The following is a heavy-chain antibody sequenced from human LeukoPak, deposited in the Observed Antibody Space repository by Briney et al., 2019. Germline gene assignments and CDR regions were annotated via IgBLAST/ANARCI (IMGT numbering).Heavy chain of an antibody. CDR3: ARERVHYYDSSGSPSWVDY. V-gene: IGHV3-48*04. CDR2: ISSSSSTI. Sequence: GGSLRLSYAASGFTFSSYSMNWVRQAPGKGLEWVSYISSSSSTIYYADSVKGRFTISRDNGKNSLYLQLNSLRAEDTAVYYCARERVHYYDSSGSPSWVDYWGQGTLVTVSS. J-gene: IGHJ4*02. D-gene: IGHD3-22*01. CDR1: GFTFSSYS.